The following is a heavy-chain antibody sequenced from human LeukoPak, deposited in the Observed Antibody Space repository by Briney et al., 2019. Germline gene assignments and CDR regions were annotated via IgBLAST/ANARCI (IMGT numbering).Heavy chain of an antibody. J-gene: IGHJ6*03. V-gene: IGHV1-69*13. D-gene: IGHD3-9*01. Sequence: SVKVSCKASGGTFSSYSITWVLQAPGHGLEWMGGIIPIFDTPNYAQKFQGRVTITADESTSTAYMELSSLRSEDTAVYYCARANYDIFTGYVNYYHYYYMDVWGKGTTVTVSS. CDR1: GGTFSSYS. CDR3: ARANYDIFTGYVNYYHYYYMDV. CDR2: IIPIFDTP.